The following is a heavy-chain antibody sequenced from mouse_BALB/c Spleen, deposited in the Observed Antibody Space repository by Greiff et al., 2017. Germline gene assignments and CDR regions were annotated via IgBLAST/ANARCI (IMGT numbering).Heavy chain of an antibody. CDR2: IDPENGDT. CDR3: NYYGDAMEN. D-gene: IGHD1-1*01. V-gene: IGHV14-4*02. J-gene: IGHJ4*01. CDR1: GFNIKDYY. Sequence: VQLQQSGAELVRSGASVKLSCTASGFNIKDYYMHWVKQRPEQGLEWIGWIDPENGDTEYAPKFQGKATMTADTSSNTAYLQLSSLTSEDTAVYYCNYYGDAMENRGQETPDTASS.